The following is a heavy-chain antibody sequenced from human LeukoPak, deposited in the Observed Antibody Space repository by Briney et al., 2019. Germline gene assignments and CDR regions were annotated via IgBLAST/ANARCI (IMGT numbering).Heavy chain of an antibody. CDR1: GGSISSSSYY. CDR3: AREMGSWYVPRSNWFDP. CDR2: IYYSGST. V-gene: IGHV4-39*02. D-gene: IGHD6-13*01. Sequence: PSETLSLTCTVSGGSISSSSYYWGWIRQPPGKGLEWIGSIYYSGSTYYNPSLKSRVTISVDTSKNQFSLKLSSVTAADTAVYYCAREMGSWYVPRSNWFDPWGQGTLVTVSS. J-gene: IGHJ5*02.